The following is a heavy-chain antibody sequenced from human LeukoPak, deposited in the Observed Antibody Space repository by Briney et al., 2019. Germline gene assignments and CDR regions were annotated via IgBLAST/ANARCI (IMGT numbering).Heavy chain of an antibody. CDR2: IYYSGST. Sequence: PSETLSLTCTVSGGSISSSSYYWGWIRQPPGKGLEWIGSIYYSGSTYYNPSLKSRVIISVDTSKNQFSLNLTSVTASDTAVYYCARDVTHTWWGQGTLVTVSS. CDR3: ARDVTHTW. V-gene: IGHV4-39*07. D-gene: IGHD2-21*02. J-gene: IGHJ4*02. CDR1: GGSISSSSYY.